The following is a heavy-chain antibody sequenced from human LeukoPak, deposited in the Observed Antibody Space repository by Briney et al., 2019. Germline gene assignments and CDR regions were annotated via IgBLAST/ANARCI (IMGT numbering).Heavy chain of an antibody. V-gene: IGHV4-39*01. CDR3: ARQYYGSGSYYNLLNYFDY. J-gene: IGHJ4*02. D-gene: IGHD3-10*01. Sequence: SETLSHTCTVSGGSISSSSYYWGWIRQPPGKGLEWIGSIYYSGSTYYNPSLKSRVTISVDTSKNQFSLKLSSVTAADTAVYYCARQYYGSGSYYNLLNYFDYWGQGTLVTVSS. CDR2: IYYSGST. CDR1: GGSISSSSYY.